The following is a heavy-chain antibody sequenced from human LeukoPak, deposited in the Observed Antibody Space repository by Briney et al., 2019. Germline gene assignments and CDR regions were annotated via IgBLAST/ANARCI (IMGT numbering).Heavy chain of an antibody. CDR2: IDPGDSYT. J-gene: IGHJ4*02. V-gene: IGHV5-10-1*01. CDR1: GYSFASCW. CDR3: ARWIAVTGPSYFDY. Sequence: PGGSLRLSCKGSGYSFASCWISWVRHMPGKGLEWMGRIDPGDSYTKYSPSFQGHVTISADKSISTAYLQWSSLKASDTAMYYCARWIAVTGPSYFDYWGQGTLVTVSS. D-gene: IGHD6-19*01.